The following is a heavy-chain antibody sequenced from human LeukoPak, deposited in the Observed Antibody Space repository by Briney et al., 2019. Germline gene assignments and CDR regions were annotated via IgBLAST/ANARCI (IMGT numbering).Heavy chain of an antibody. D-gene: IGHD3-16*01. CDR3: ARDGPYYDYVWGSYYAFDI. CDR1: GGSVSSGSYY. J-gene: IGHJ3*02. Sequence: SETLSLNCTVSGGSVSSGSYYWSWIRQPPGKGLEWIGYIYYSGSTNYNPSLKSRITISVDTSKNQFSLKLSSVTAADTAVYYCARDGPYYDYVWGSYYAFDIWGQGTMVTASS. V-gene: IGHV4-61*01. CDR2: IYYSGST.